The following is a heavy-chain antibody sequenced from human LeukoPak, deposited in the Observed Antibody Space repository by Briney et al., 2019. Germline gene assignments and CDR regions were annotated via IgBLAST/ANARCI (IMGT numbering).Heavy chain of an antibody. CDR3: ARGAWAVAGRKDAFDI. CDR1: GGSISSGGYY. J-gene: IGHJ3*02. CDR2: IYYSGST. V-gene: IGHV4-31*03. Sequence: PSETLSLTCTVSGGSISSGGYYWSWIRQHPRKGLEWIGYIYYSGSTYYNPSLKSRVTISVDTSKNQFSLKLSSVTAADTAVYYCARGAWAVAGRKDAFDIWGQGTMVTVSS. D-gene: IGHD6-19*01.